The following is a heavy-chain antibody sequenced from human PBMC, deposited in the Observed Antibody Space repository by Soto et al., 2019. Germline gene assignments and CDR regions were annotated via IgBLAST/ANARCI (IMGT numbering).Heavy chain of an antibody. D-gene: IGHD5-18*01. J-gene: IGHJ6*02. CDR1: GFTFSSYD. CDR2: IGTAGDT. CDR3: ARGGMDTAMDPPGQIYYYYGMDV. Sequence: EVQLVESGGGLVQPGGSLRLSCAASGFTFSSYDMHWVRQATGKGLEWVSAIGTAGDTYYPGSVKGRFTISRENAKNSLYLQMNSLRAGDTAVYYCARGGMDTAMDPPGQIYYYYGMDVWGQGTTVTVSS. V-gene: IGHV3-13*01.